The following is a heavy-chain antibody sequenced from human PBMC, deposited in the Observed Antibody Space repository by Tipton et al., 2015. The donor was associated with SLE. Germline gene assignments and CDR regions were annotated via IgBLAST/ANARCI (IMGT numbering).Heavy chain of an antibody. J-gene: IGHJ4*01. CDR1: SGSVSSGAYY. Sequence: TLSLTCTVSSGSVSSGAYYWSWIRQHPGKGLEWIGYVSYSGRTYYNPSLKSRVTISHDTSKDQFSLKVTSVTAADTAVYFCARAFTYDSWSADSGTPSLAYFDYWGHGTLVTVSS. CDR3: ARAFTYDSWSADSGTPSLAYFDY. D-gene: IGHD3-3*01. CDR2: VSYSGRT. V-gene: IGHV4-31*03.